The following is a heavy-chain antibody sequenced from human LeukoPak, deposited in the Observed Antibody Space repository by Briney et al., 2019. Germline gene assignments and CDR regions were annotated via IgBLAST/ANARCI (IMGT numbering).Heavy chain of an antibody. V-gene: IGHV4-34*01. J-gene: IGHJ6*02. CDR1: GGSFSGYY. CDR3: ARDRHYYGSGSSALDGMDV. CDR2: INHSGST. D-gene: IGHD3-10*01. Sequence: SETLSLTCAVYGGSFSGYYWSWIRQPPGKGLEWIGEINHSGSTNYNPSLKSRVTISVDRSKNQFSLKLSSVTAADTAVYYCARDRHYYGSGSSALDGMDVWGQGTTVTVSS.